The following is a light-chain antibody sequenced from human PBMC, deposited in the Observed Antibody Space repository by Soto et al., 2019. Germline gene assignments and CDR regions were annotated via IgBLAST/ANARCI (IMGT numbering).Light chain of an antibody. CDR2: KVS. CDR1: QSLVYSDGGTY. J-gene: IGKJ4*01. CDR3: MQARHWPAT. Sequence: DVVMTQSPLSLPVTLGQPASISCRSSQSLVYSDGGTYLNWFQQRPGQSPRRLIYKVSDRDSGVPDRFSGSGSGPNFTLKISRVEAEDIGVYYCMQARHWPATFGGGTKVEIK. V-gene: IGKV2-30*01.